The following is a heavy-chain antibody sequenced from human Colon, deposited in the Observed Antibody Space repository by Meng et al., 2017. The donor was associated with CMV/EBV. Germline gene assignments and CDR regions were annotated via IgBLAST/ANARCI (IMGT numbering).Heavy chain of an antibody. J-gene: IGHJ6*02. Sequence: GGSLRLSCAASGFAFSNYGMHWVRQAPGRGLEWVAYTRPDGSNKFYADSVKGRFTISKDNSNNTVSLQMNNLSGEDTAMYYFAKKKTPGDYYFDGLDVWGQGTTVTVSS. D-gene: IGHD2/OR15-2a*01. CDR1: GFAFSNYG. CDR2: TRPDGSNK. CDR3: AKKKTPGDYYFDGLDV. V-gene: IGHV3-30*02.